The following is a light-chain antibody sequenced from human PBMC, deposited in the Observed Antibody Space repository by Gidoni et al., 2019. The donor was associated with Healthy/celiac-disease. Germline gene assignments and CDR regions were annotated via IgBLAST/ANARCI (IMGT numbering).Light chain of an antibody. V-gene: IGKV3-15*01. Sequence: ELVMKQSPATLSVSPGERATLSCRASQSVSSNLAWYQQKPGQAPRLLIYGASTRATGIPARFSGSGSGTEFTLTISSLQSEDFAVYYCQQYNNWPLFGQGTKVEIK. CDR2: GAS. CDR1: QSVSSN. CDR3: QQYNNWPL. J-gene: IGKJ1*01.